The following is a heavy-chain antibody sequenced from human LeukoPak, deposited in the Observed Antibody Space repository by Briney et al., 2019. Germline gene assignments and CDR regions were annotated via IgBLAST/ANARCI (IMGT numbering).Heavy chain of an antibody. CDR1: GYTFTSYG. V-gene: IGHV1-18*01. CDR3: ARDGGYDTIFGVVIISYYYYGMDV. Sequence: ASVKVSCKASGYTFTSYGISWVRQAPGQGLEWMGWISAYNGKTNYAQKLQGRVTMTTDTSTSTAYMELRSLRSDDTAVYYCARDGGYDTIFGVVIISYYYYGMDVWGQGTTVTVSS. D-gene: IGHD3-3*01. CDR2: ISAYNGKT. J-gene: IGHJ6*02.